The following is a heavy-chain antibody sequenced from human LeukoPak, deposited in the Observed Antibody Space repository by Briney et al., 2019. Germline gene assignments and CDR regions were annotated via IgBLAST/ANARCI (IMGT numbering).Heavy chain of an antibody. Sequence: GGSLRLSCAASGFTFSSYGMHWVRQAPGKGLEWVAVISYDGSNKYYADSVKGRFTISRDNSKNTLYLQMNSLRAEDTAVYYCAKDGGEYYDILTGYYPRLYYMDVWGKGTTVTISS. CDR2: ISYDGSNK. V-gene: IGHV3-30*18. J-gene: IGHJ6*03. CDR3: AKDGGEYYDILTGYYPRLYYMDV. CDR1: GFTFSSYG. D-gene: IGHD3-9*01.